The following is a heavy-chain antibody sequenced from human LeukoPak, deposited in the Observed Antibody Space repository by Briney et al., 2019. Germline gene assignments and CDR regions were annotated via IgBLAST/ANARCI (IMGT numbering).Heavy chain of an antibody. J-gene: IGHJ4*02. CDR3: AKGYYYDSSGYYYVG. CDR1: GFTFSSYA. V-gene: IGHV3-23*01. CDR2: ISGSGGST. Sequence: GGSLRLSCAASGFTFSSYAMSWVRQAPGKGLEWVSAISGSGGSTYYADSVKGRFTISRDNSKNTLYLQMNSLRAEDTAVYYCAKGYYYDSSGYYYVGWGQGTLVTVSS. D-gene: IGHD3-22*01.